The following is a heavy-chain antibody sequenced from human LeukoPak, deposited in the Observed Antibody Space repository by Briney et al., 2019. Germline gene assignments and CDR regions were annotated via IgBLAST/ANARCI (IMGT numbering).Heavy chain of an antibody. J-gene: IGHJ4*02. CDR1: GGSISSGGYS. Sequence: SETLSLTCAVSGGSISSGGYSWSWIRQPPGKGLEWIGYIYHSGSTYYNPSLKSRVTISVDRSKSQFSLKLSSVTAADTAVYYCARTRRGSVSYWGQGTLVTVSS. CDR3: ARTRRGSVSY. CDR2: IYHSGST. D-gene: IGHD3-16*01. V-gene: IGHV4-30-2*01.